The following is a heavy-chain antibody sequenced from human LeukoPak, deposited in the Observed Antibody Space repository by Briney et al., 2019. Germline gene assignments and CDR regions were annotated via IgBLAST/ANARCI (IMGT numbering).Heavy chain of an antibody. CDR1: GFTFDDYA. D-gene: IGHD6-19*01. Sequence: SGGSLRLSCAASGFTFDDYAMHWVRQAPGKGLEWVSGINWNSDNIGYADSVKGRFTISRDNAKNSLYLQMNSLRAEDTAVYYCARDLGSLSLNGIAVQVTFDPWGQGTLVTVSS. CDR2: INWNSDNI. V-gene: IGHV3-9*01. CDR3: ARDLGSLSLNGIAVQVTFDP. J-gene: IGHJ5*02.